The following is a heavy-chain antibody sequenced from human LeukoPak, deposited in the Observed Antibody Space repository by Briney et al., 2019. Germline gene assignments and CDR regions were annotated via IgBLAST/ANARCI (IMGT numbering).Heavy chain of an antibody. J-gene: IGHJ5*02. V-gene: IGHV3-23*01. CDR1: GFTFSSYA. CDR3: AKDPYDTGGWFDP. Sequence: GGSLRLSCAASGFTFSSYAMTWVRQAPGKGLEWVSSISGGGGGTHYADSVKGRFTISRDNSKNTLYLQMNSLRAEDTAVYYCAKDPYDTGGWFDPWGQGTLVTVSS. CDR2: ISGGGGGT. D-gene: IGHD3-22*01.